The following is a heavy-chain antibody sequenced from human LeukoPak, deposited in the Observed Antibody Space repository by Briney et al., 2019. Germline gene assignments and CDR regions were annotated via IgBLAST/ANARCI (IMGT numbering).Heavy chain of an antibody. CDR2: ISSSSSTI. V-gene: IGHV3-48*02. D-gene: IGHD3-16*01. CDR3: AREWGWRDGFDI. CDR1: GFTFSTYS. J-gene: IGHJ3*02. Sequence: PGGSLRLSCAASGFTFSTYSMNWVRQTPGKGLEWVSFISSSSSTIYYADSVKGRFTISRDNAKNSLYLQMNSLRDEDTAVYYCAREWGWRDGFDIWGQGTMVTVSS.